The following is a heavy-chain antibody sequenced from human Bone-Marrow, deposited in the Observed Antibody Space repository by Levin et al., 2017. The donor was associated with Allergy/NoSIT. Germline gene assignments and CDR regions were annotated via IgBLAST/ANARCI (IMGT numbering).Heavy chain of an antibody. CDR3: AKDRGDGYAFDY. D-gene: IGHD5-24*01. CDR1: GFTFSSYA. J-gene: IGHJ4*02. CDR2: ISGSGGST. V-gene: IGHV3-23*01. Sequence: GESLKISCAASGFTFSSYAMSWVRQAPGKGLEWVSAISGSGGSTYYADSVKGRFTISRDNSKNTLYLQMNSLRAEDTAVYYCAKDRGDGYAFDYWGQGTLVTVSS.